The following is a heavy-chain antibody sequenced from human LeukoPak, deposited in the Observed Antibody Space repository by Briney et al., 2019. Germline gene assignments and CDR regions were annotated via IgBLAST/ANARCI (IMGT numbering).Heavy chain of an antibody. CDR1: GYTFTYYY. D-gene: IGHD3-22*01. V-gene: IGHV1-2*02. CDR2: INPNSGAP. J-gene: IGHJ4*02. Sequence: ASVKVPCKASGYTFTYYYLHWVRQAPGQGLEWMGWINPNSGAPHYAQNFQARVTMTRVTSISTADLELSRLRSDDTAVYYCARGPDTSGYYPFDYWGQGTLVTVSS. CDR3: ARGPDTSGYYPFDY.